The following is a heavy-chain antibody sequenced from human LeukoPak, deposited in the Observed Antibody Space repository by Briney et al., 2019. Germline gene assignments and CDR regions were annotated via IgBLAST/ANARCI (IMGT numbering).Heavy chain of an antibody. D-gene: IGHD3-22*01. CDR3: AREAYYYDSSGYRRFDY. CDR1: GGSISSSNW. CDR2: IYHSGST. J-gene: IGHJ4*02. V-gene: IGHV4-4*02. Sequence: SGTLSLTCAVSGGSISSSNWWSWVRQPPGKGLEWIGEIYHSGSTNYNPSLKSRVTISVDKSKNQFSLKLSSVTAADTAVYYCAREAYYYDSSGYRRFDYWGQGTLVTVSS.